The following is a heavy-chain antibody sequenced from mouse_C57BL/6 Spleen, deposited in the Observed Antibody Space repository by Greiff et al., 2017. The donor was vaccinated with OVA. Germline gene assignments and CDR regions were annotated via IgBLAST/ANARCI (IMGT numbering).Heavy chain of an antibody. J-gene: IGHJ2*01. CDR3: ASGDYYGSLDY. D-gene: IGHD1-1*01. CDR1: GYSITSGYD. Sequence: EVHLVESGPGMVKPSQSLSLTCTVTGYSITSGYDWHWIRHFPGNKLEWMGYISYSGSTNYNPSLKSRISITHDTSKNHFFLKLNSVTTEDTATYYCASGDYYGSLDYWGQGTTLTVSS. CDR2: ISYSGST. V-gene: IGHV3-1*01.